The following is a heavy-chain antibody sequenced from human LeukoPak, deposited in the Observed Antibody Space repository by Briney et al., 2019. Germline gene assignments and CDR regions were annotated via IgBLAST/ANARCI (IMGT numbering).Heavy chain of an antibody. CDR3: AIVAVAGTDYFDY. J-gene: IGHJ4*02. CDR2: INHSGST. CDR1: GGSFSGYY. D-gene: IGHD6-19*01. Sequence: SETLSLTCAVYGGSFSGYYWSWIRQPPGKGLEWIGEINHSGSTNYNPSLKSRVTISVDTSKNQFSLKLSSVTAADTAVYYCAIVAVAGTDYFDYWGQGTLVTVSS. V-gene: IGHV4-34*01.